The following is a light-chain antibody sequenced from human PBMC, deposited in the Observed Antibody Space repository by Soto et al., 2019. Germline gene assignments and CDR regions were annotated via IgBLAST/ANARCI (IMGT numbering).Light chain of an antibody. Sequence: QSVLTQPASVSGSPGQSITISCTGTGSDIGSYNLVSWYQQPPGKAPKLIIYEVTNRPSGVSSRFSGSKSGNTASLTISGLQADDDADYYCCSYAPTSASYVFGTGTKVTVL. V-gene: IGLV2-23*02. CDR1: GSDIGSYNL. CDR3: CSYAPTSASYV. J-gene: IGLJ1*01. CDR2: EVT.